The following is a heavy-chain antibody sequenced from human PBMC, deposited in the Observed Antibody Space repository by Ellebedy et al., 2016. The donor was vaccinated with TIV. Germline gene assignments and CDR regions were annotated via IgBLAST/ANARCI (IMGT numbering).Heavy chain of an antibody. J-gene: IGHJ5*02. CDR1: ADSFTSNS. V-gene: IGHV1-8*01. CDR3: ARSKYTSTWFFDP. CDR2: MNPSTGDT. Sequence: ASVKVSXXASADSFTSNSIIWLRHAPGLGLESIGWMNPSTGDTGFAPQFRGRVTMTRISSISTAYMELRSLRSEDTAVYYCARSKYTSTWFFDPWGQGTMVTVAS. D-gene: IGHD6-13*01.